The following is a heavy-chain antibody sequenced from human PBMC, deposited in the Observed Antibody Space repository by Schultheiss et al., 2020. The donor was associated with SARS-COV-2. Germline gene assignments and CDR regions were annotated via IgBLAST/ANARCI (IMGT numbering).Heavy chain of an antibody. CDR1: GFTFSSYS. D-gene: IGHD1-14*01. J-gene: IGHJ4*02. V-gene: IGHV3-48*02. Sequence: GGSLRLSCAASGFTFSSYSMNWVRQAPGKGLEWVSYISSSSSTIYYADSVKGRFTISRDNAKNSLYLQMNSLRDEDTAVYYCARVILDPRNGYYFDYWGQGTLVTVSS. CDR2: ISSSSSTI. CDR3: ARVILDPRNGYYFDY.